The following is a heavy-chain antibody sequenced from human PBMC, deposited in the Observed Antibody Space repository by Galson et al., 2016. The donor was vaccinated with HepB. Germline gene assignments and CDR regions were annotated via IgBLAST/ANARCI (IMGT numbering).Heavy chain of an antibody. CDR3: AKDSIAAKYPYYFDC. J-gene: IGHJ4*02. V-gene: IGHV3-33*06. D-gene: IGHD6-25*01. Sequence: SLRLSCAASGFTFRNYGMHWVRQAPGKGLEWVAVIWYDGSEKYYADSVKGRFTISRDNSKSTLYLEMSSLRAEDTAVYYCAKDSIAAKYPYYFDCWGQGTQVTVSS. CDR2: IWYDGSEK. CDR1: GFTFRNYG.